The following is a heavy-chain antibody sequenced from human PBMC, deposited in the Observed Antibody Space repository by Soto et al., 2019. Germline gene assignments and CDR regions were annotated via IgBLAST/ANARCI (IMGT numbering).Heavy chain of an antibody. CDR2: IYYSGST. J-gene: IGHJ4*02. Sequence: TVSGGSITGYYWSWIRQPPGKELEWIGYIYYSGSTSYNPSLKGRVTISVDTSKNQFSLNLSSVTAADTAVYYCARSSSSTNWYLDYWGQGTLVTVSS. CDR3: ARSSSSTNWYLDY. V-gene: IGHV4-59*01. CDR1: GGSITGYY. D-gene: IGHD1-1*01.